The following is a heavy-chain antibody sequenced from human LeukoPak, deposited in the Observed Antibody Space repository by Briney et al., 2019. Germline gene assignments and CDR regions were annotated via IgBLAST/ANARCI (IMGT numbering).Heavy chain of an antibody. D-gene: IGHD6-19*01. CDR2: TIPIFGTA. J-gene: IGHJ5*02. CDR1: GGTFSSYA. CDR3: ARAEQWLVGWFDP. Sequence: ASVKVSRKASGGTFSSYAISWVRQAPGQGLEWMGGTIPIFGTANYAQKFQGRVTITTDESTSTAYMELSSLRSEDTAVYYCARAEQWLVGWFDPWGQGTLVTVSS. V-gene: IGHV1-69*05.